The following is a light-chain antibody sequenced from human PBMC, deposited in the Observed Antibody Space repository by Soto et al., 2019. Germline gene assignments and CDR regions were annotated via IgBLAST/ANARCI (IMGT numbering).Light chain of an antibody. V-gene: IGKV3-15*01. CDR3: QQYNDWPPRWT. CDR2: RAS. CDR1: ESVTTN. J-gene: IGKJ1*01. Sequence: EIVMTQSPATLSVSPGERVTLSCRASESVTTNLAWYQQKPGQAPRLLVYRASTRATGIPARFSAGGSGTEFTITISSLQSEDFALYVCQQYNDWPPRWTFGQGTKVEIK.